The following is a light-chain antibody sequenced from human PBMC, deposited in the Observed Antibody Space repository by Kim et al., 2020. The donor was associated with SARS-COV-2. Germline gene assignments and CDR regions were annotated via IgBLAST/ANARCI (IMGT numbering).Light chain of an antibody. CDR1: ALPKQY. Sequence: PGQTARITCSGDALPKQYAYWYQQKPGQAPVLVIYKDSERPSGIPERFSGSSSGTIVTLTISGVQAEDEADYYCQSADSSGTYVVFGGGTQLTVL. CDR3: QSADSSGTYVV. CDR2: KDS. V-gene: IGLV3-25*03. J-gene: IGLJ3*02.